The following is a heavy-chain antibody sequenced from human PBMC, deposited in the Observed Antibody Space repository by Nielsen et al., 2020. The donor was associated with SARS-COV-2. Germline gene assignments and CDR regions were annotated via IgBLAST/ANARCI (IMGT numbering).Heavy chain of an antibody. J-gene: IGHJ4*02. CDR3: ARGGWSLDY. CDR2: IYTSGST. Sequence: SETLSLTCTVSGGSISSGSYYWSWIRQPAGKGLEWIGRIYTSGSTNYNPSLKSRVTISVDTFKNQFSLKLTSVTAADTAVYYCARGGWSLDYWGQGTLVTVSS. V-gene: IGHV4-61*02. CDR1: GGSISSGSYY. D-gene: IGHD2-15*01.